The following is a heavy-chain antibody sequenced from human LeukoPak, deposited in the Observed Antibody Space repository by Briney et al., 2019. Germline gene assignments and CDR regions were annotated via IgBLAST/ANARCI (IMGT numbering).Heavy chain of an antibody. V-gene: IGHV4-34*01. CDR2: INHSGST. CDR3: ARLFYYGSGSYYNVWLVGYYFDY. J-gene: IGHJ4*02. D-gene: IGHD3-10*01. CDR1: GGSFSGYY. Sequence: SETLSLTCAVYGGSFSGYYWSWIRQPPGKGLEWIGEINHSGSTNYNPSLKSRVTISANTSKNQFSLKLSSVTAADTAVYYCARLFYYGSGSYYNVWLVGYYFDYWGQGTLVTVSS.